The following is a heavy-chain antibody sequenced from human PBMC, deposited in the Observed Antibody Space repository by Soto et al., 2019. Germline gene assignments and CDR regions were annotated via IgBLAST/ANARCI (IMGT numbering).Heavy chain of an antibody. CDR2: IYYSGST. D-gene: IGHD6-13*01. J-gene: IGHJ5*02. V-gene: IGHV4-59*08. CDR1: GGSISSYY. Sequence: SETLSLTCTVSGGSISSYYWSWIRQPPGKGLEWIGYIYYSGSTNYNPSLKSRVTISVDTSKNQFSLKLSSVTAADTAVYYCARHGPIAAAGTVFDPWGQGTLVTVSS. CDR3: ARHGPIAAAGTVFDP.